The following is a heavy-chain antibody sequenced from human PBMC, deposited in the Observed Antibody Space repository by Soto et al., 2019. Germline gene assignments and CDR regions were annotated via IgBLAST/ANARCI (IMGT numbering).Heavy chain of an antibody. CDR3: AKGAPLGPTWDNWFDP. J-gene: IGHJ5*02. CDR1: GFTVYSYG. CDR2: ISCDGSNT. V-gene: IGHV3-30*18. Sequence: GGSTRLSCAASGFTVYSYGMHWVRQEPGKGLEWVSAISCDGSNTYYADSVKGRLTISRDNSKNTLYLQMNSLRVEDTAVYYCAKGAPLGPTWDNWFDPWGQGTLVTVSS. D-gene: IGHD1-26*01.